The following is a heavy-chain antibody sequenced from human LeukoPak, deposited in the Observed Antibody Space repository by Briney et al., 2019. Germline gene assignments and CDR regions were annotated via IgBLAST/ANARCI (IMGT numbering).Heavy chain of an antibody. CDR3: ARSRDIVVVPAAILGAFDI. CDR2: IIPIFGTA. Sequence: SVKVSCKASGGTFSSYAISWVRQAPGQGLEWMGGIIPIFGTANYAQKFHGRVTITADESTSTAYMELSSLRSEDTAVYYCARSRDIVVVPAAILGAFDIWGQGTMVTVSS. CDR1: GGTFSSYA. V-gene: IGHV1-69*13. D-gene: IGHD2-2*02. J-gene: IGHJ3*02.